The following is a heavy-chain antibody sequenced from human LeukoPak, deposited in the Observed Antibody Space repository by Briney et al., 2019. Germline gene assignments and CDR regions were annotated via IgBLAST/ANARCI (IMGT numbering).Heavy chain of an antibody. CDR1: GYTFTGYY. J-gene: IGHJ5*02. CDR2: INPNSGGT. CDR3: ARKNSWAAADLGFDP. Sequence: GASVKVSCKASGYTFTGYYMHWVRQAPGQGLEWMGWINPNSGGTNYAQKFQGRVTMTRDTSISTAYMELSRLRSDDTAVYYCARKNSWAAADLGFDPWGQGTLVTVSS. V-gene: IGHV1-2*02. D-gene: IGHD6-13*01.